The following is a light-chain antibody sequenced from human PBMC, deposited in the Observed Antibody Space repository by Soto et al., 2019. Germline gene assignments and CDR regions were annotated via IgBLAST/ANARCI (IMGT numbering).Light chain of an antibody. CDR2: GAS. CDR3: RQYGSSPQT. V-gene: IGKV3-20*01. Sequence: EIVLTQSPGTLSLSPGERATLSCRASQSVSSSYLAWYQQKPGQAPRLLIYGASSRATGIPDRFSGSGSGTDFTLTISRVEPEDFSVYYCRQYGSSPQTFGQGTKVEIK. CDR1: QSVSSSY. J-gene: IGKJ1*01.